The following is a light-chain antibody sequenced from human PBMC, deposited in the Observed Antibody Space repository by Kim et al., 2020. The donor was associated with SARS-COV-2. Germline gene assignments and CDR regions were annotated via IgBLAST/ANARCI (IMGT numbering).Light chain of an antibody. V-gene: IGLV2-14*01. J-gene: IGLJ3*02. CDR1: SSDVGGYNY. CDR3: ISYTTSSTWV. Sequence: QSALTQPASVSGSPGQSITISCSGTSSDVGGYNYVSWYQQHPGKAPKLMIHDVSKRPSGVSNRFSGSKSGNTASLTISGLQSEDEADYYCISYTTSSTWVFGGGTQLTVL. CDR2: DVS.